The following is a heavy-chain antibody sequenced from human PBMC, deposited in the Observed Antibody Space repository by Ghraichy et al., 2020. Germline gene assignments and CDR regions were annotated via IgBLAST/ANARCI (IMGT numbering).Heavy chain of an antibody. Sequence: SETLSLTCAVYGGSFSGYYWSWIRQPPGKGLEWIGEINHSGSTNYNPSLKSRVTISVDTSKNQFSLKLSSVTAADTAVYYCARGPYCSSTSCYTRYGSPPLFIDYWGQGTLVTVSS. CDR3: ARGPYCSSTSCYTRYGSPPLFIDY. CDR2: INHSGST. V-gene: IGHV4-34*01. D-gene: IGHD2-2*02. CDR1: GGSFSGYY. J-gene: IGHJ4*02.